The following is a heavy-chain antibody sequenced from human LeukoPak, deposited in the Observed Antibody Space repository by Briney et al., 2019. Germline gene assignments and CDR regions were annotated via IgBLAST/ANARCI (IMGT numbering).Heavy chain of an antibody. V-gene: IGHV3-15*01. D-gene: IGHD3/OR15-3a*01. CDR1: GFRFSDAW. CDR2: IRSKSDGGTP. Sequence: MTGESLRLSCAASGFRFSDAWMSWVRQAPGKGLEWVGRIRSKSDGGTPDYAAPVKGRFLISREDSRDALYLQMNSLRVEDTAVYYCTTWTDLYDYWGQGTLVAVSS. J-gene: IGHJ4*02. CDR3: TTWTDLYDY.